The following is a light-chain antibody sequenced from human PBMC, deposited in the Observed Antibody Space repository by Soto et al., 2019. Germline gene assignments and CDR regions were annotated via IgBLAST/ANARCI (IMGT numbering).Light chain of an antibody. V-gene: IGKV3-20*01. J-gene: IGKJ2*01. CDR2: GAS. Sequence: EIVLTQSPGTLSLSPGERATLSCRASESVNRRFLAWYQQKLGQAPRLLLYGASSRATGIPDRFSGTGSGTDFTLTISRLEPEEFAVYYCQQYGGAPYTFGLGTKLEIK. CDR1: ESVNRRF. CDR3: QQYGGAPYT.